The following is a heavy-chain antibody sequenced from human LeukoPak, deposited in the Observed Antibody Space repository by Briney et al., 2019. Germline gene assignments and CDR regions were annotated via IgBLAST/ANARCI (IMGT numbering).Heavy chain of an antibody. D-gene: IGHD2-2*01. CDR1: GGSIGSGSYY. CDR2: IYTSGST. J-gene: IGHJ6*03. Sequence: PSETLSLTCTVSGGSIGSGSYYWSWIRQPAGKGLEWIGRIYTSGSTNYNPSLKSRVTISVDTSKNQFSLKLSSVTAADTAVYYCARDRGCSSTSCYRPRAGWRYYYMDVWGKGTTVTVSS. V-gene: IGHV4-61*02. CDR3: ARDRGCSSTSCYRPRAGWRYYYMDV.